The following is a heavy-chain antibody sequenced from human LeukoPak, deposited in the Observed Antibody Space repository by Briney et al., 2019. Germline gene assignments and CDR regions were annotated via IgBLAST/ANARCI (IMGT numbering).Heavy chain of an antibody. D-gene: IGHD1-26*01. CDR2: ISYDGSNK. CDR1: GFTFSSYG. Sequence: GGSLRLSCAASGFTFSSYGMHWVRQAPGKGLEWVAVISYDGSNKYYADSVKGRFTISRDNSKNTLYLQMNSLRAEDTAVYYCAKSPRSGSYGGFDYWGQGTLVTVSS. V-gene: IGHV3-30*18. J-gene: IGHJ4*02. CDR3: AKSPRSGSYGGFDY.